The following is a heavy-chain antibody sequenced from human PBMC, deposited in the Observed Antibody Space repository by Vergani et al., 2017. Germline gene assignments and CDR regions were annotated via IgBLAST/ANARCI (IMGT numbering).Heavy chain of an antibody. D-gene: IGHD3-22*01. V-gene: IGHV1-69*01. CDR2: IIPIFGTA. Sequence: QVQLVQSGAEVKKPGSSVKVSCKASGGTFSSYAISWVRQAPGQGLEWMGGIIPIFGTANYAQKFQGRVTITADESTSTAYMELSSLRSEETAVYYCARDLATAYDSSGYAPAGFDYWGQGTLVTVSS. J-gene: IGHJ4*02. CDR3: ARDLATAYDSSGYAPAGFDY. CDR1: GGTFSSYA.